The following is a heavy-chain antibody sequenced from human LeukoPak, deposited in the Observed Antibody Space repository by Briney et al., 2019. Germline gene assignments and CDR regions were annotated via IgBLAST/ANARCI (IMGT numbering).Heavy chain of an antibody. CDR1: GFTFSSYA. V-gene: IGHV3-7*03. Sequence: GGSLRLSCAASGFTFSSYAMSWVRQVPRKGLEWVANIKQDGGEKYYVDSVKGRFTISRDNAKNSLYLEMNSLRAEDTAVYYCARDRRYSSGWYLDYWGQGTLVTVSS. D-gene: IGHD6-19*01. J-gene: IGHJ4*02. CDR2: IKQDGGEK. CDR3: ARDRRYSSGWYLDY.